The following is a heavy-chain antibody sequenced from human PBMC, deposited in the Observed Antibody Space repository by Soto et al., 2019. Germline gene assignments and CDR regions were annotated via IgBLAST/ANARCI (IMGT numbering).Heavy chain of an antibody. CDR1: GYTFTTYG. CDR2: VNAGNGNT. J-gene: IGHJ4*02. Sequence: QVQLVQSGAEVRKPGASVKVSCKASGYTFTTYGIHRVRQAPGQRLELMGWVNAGNGNTKYSQKFQGRVTITSDTSANTSYMELGGLRSEDTAVYYCATDQHSSGLFALDYWGQGTLLTVSS. V-gene: IGHV1-3*01. CDR3: ATDQHSSGLFALDY. D-gene: IGHD6-19*01.